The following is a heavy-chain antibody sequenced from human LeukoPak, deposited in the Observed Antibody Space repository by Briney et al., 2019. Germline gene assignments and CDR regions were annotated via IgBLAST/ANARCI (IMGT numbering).Heavy chain of an antibody. V-gene: IGHV3-21*01. CDR1: GFTFSSYS. CDR3: ARVADRTHAFDI. J-gene: IGHJ3*02. D-gene: IGHD2-21*01. CDR2: ISSSSSYI. Sequence: GXSLRLSCAASGFTFSSYSMNWVRQAPGKGLEWVSSISSSSSYIYYADSVKGRFTISRDNAKNSLYLQMNSLRAEDTAVYYCARVADRTHAFDIWGQGTMVTVSS.